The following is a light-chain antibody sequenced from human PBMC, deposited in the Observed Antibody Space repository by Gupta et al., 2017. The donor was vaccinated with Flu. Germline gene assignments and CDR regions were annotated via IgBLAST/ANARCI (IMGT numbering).Light chain of an antibody. Sequence: DIQLTQSPSSLSASVGDRVTITCRASQSISGYLNWYQQKPGKAPNLLIYAASTLQSWVPSRFSGSRSGADFTLTISVLHPEDFATYYCQQADSDLWSFGQGTKVEVK. CDR3: QQADSDLWS. CDR2: AAS. V-gene: IGKV1-39*01. J-gene: IGKJ1*01. CDR1: QSISGY.